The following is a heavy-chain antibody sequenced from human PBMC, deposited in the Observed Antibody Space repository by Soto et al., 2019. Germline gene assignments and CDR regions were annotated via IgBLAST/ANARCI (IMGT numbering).Heavy chain of an antibody. CDR2: VYHSGST. CDR1: GGSMSSYY. V-gene: IGHV4-59*01. CDR3: ARGEDAFFYYGLDV. Sequence: LSLTCTVSGGSMSSYYWIWIRQPPGKGLEWIGYVYHSGSTNYNPSLKSRVAMSVDTSENQISLQLTSVTAADTAVYYCARGEDAFFYYGLDVWGQGITVTVSS. J-gene: IGHJ6*02.